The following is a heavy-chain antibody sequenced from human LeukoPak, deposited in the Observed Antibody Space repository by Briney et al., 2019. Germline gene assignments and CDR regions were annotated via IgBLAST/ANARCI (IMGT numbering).Heavy chain of an antibody. J-gene: IGHJ3*02. CDR3: ARHFRSHYDFWSGPLSSVAAFDI. V-gene: IGHV4-38-2*01. Sequence: PSETLSLTCAVSGCSISSGYYWGWIRQPPGKGLEWIGSIYHSGSTYYNPSLKSRVTISVDTSKNQFSLKLSSVTAADTAVYYCARHFRSHYDFWSGPLSSVAAFDIWGQGTMVTVSS. D-gene: IGHD3-3*01. CDR2: IYHSGST. CDR1: GCSISSGYY.